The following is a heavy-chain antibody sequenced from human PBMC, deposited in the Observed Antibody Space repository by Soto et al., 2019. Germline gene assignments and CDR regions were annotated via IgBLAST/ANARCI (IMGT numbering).Heavy chain of an antibody. CDR1: GFTVSSYH. CDR3: AKNGYSSGWYGDY. Sequence: GGSLRLSCAASGFTVSSYHMSWVRQAPGKGLEWVSVLYSAGSADFADSVKGRFTISRDNSKNTLYLQMSSLRAEDTAVYYCAKNGYSSGWYGDYWGQGTLVTVSS. CDR2: LYSAGSA. V-gene: IGHV3-66*01. D-gene: IGHD6-19*01. J-gene: IGHJ4*02.